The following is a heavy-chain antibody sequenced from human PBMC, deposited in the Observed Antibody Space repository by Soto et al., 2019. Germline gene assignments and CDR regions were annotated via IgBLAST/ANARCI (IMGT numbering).Heavy chain of an antibody. V-gene: IGHV3-30-3*01. D-gene: IGHD2-21*02. CDR1: GFTFSSYA. J-gene: IGHJ5*02. Sequence: QVQLVESGGGVVQPGRSLRLSCAASGFTFSSYAIHWVRQAPGKGLEWVAVISYDGSNKYYADSVKGRIIISRDNYKNTLDQQMNSRRAEDTAVYYCGTYRVFAGSVVVTSLRIDPWGQGTLVTVSS. CDR2: ISYDGSNK. CDR3: GTYRVFAGSVVVTSLRIDP.